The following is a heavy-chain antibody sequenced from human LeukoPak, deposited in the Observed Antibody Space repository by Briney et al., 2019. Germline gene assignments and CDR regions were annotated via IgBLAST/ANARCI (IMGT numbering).Heavy chain of an antibody. CDR1: GYSFTSYW. CDR3: ARLPSGPALNDAFDI. Sequence: GESLKISCKGSGYSFTSYWIGWVRQMPGKGLEWMGIIYPGDSDTGYSPSFQGQVTISADKSISTAYLQWSSLKATDTAMYYCARLPSGPALNDAFDIWGQGTMVTVSS. J-gene: IGHJ3*02. V-gene: IGHV5-51*01. CDR2: IYPGDSDT. D-gene: IGHD6-19*01.